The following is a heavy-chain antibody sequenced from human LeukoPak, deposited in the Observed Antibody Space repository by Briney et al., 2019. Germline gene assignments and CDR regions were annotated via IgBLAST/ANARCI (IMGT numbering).Heavy chain of an antibody. CDR2: ITSSGAYI. Sequence: GGSLRLSCAASGFTFNNYNMNWVRQAPGKALEWVSSITSSGAYIFYADSVKGRFTISRDNAKDSLYLQMNSLGPEDAAVYYCARDPYSGNYGNYYYYYMDVWGKGTTVTISS. D-gene: IGHD1-26*01. CDR1: GFTFNNYN. V-gene: IGHV3-21*01. J-gene: IGHJ6*03. CDR3: ARDPYSGNYGNYYYYYMDV.